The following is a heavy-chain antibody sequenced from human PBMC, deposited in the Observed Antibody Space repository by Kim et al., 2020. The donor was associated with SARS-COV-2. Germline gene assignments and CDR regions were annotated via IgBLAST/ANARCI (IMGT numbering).Heavy chain of an antibody. CDR3: ARHGVDTSTRYYFDY. D-gene: IGHD5-18*01. Sequence: NPPLKSRVTISVDTSKSQFSLKMRSVTDADTAIYYCARHGVDTSTRYYFDYWGQGNLVTVSS. J-gene: IGHJ4*02. V-gene: IGHV4-39*01.